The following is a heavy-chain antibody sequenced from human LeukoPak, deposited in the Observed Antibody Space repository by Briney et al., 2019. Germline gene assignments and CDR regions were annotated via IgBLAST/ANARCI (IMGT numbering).Heavy chain of an antibody. CDR1: GYTFTTYG. CDR3: ARDSEDYRKEYDGFDT. V-gene: IGHV1-18*01. CDR2: ISGYNGST. Sequence: ASVKVSCKASGYTFTTYGISWVRQAPGQGLEWMGWISGYNGSTNYAEKLQGRVTMTTDTFTSTAYMELSSLRADDTVAYYCARDSEDYRKEYDGFDTWGQGTMVTVSS. D-gene: IGHD2/OR15-2a*01. J-gene: IGHJ3*02.